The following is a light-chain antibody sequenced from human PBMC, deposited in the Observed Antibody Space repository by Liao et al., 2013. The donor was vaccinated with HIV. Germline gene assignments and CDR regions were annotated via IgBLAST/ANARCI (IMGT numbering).Light chain of an antibody. CDR1: NIVHKS. Sequence: SYILTQPPSVSVAPGRTASITCGGQNIVHKSVHWYQQKPGQAPVLIIYYDTDRPSGIPERFSGSSSGTTVTLTISGAQVEDEADYYCYSAADNNQVFGGGTKLTVL. CDR2: YDT. J-gene: IGLJ3*02. V-gene: IGLV3-21*01. CDR3: YSAADNNQV.